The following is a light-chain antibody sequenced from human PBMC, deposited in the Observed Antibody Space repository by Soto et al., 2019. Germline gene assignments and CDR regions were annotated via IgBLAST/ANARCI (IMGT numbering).Light chain of an antibody. Sequence: QSVLTQPPSVSGAPGQRVTISCTGSSSNIGTGYDVHWYQQVPGTAPKLLMYRYSNRPSGVPDRFSGSKSGASASLAITGLQAEDEADYYCQSYDNSLSGYVFGTGTRSPS. V-gene: IGLV1-40*01. CDR3: QSYDNSLSGYV. CDR2: RYS. CDR1: SSNIGTGYD. J-gene: IGLJ1*01.